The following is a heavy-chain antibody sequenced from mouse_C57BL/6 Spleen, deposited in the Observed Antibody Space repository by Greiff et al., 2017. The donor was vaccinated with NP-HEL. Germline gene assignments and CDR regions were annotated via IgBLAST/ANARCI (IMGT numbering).Heavy chain of an antibody. D-gene: IGHD4-1*01. Sequence: EVQLQQSGPELVKPGASVKIPCKASGYTFTDYNMDWVKQSHGKSLEWIGDINPNNGGTIYNQKFKGKATLTVDKSSSTAYMELRSLTSEDTAVYYCARKLGLRGTYFDVWGTGTTVTVSS. CDR1: GYTFTDYN. J-gene: IGHJ1*03. V-gene: IGHV1-18*01. CDR2: INPNNGGT. CDR3: ARKLGLRGTYFDV.